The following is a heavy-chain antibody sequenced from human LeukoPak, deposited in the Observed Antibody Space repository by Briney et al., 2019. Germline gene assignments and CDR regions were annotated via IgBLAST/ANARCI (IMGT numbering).Heavy chain of an antibody. J-gene: IGHJ4*02. D-gene: IGHD6-19*01. CDR1: GYRYSDYW. V-gene: IGHV5-51*01. CDR3: ARTTTYSSGWYGAY. Sequence: GESLKISCKGSGYRYSDYWIGWVRQMPGKGLEWMGIIYGGDSETRYSPSLQGQVTISAGKSINTAYLQWSSLKASDTAMYYCARTTTYSSGWYGAYWGQGTLVTVSS. CDR2: IYGGDSET.